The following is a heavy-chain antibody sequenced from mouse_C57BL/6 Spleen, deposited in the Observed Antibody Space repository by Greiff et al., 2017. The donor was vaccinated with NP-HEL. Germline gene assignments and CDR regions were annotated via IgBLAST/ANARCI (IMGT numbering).Heavy chain of an antibody. Sequence: VQLQQSGPELVKPGAPVKISCKASGYSFTSYYIHWVKQRPGQGLEWIGWIYPGSGNTKYNEKFKGKATLTADTSSSTAYMQLSSLTSEDSAVYCCASGPDYGYDGYAMDYWGQGTSVTVSS. J-gene: IGHJ4*01. CDR3: ASGPDYGYDGYAMDY. V-gene: IGHV1-66*01. CDR2: IYPGSGNT. D-gene: IGHD2-2*01. CDR1: GYSFTSYY.